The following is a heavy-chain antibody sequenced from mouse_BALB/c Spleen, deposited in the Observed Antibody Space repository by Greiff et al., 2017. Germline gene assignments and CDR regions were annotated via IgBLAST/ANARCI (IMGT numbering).Heavy chain of an antibody. CDR2: IYPGDGDT. CDR3: AREGGKAWFAY. V-gene: IGHV1-80*01. J-gene: IGHJ3*01. CDR1: GYAFSSYW. Sequence: VKLQESGAELVRPGSSVKISCKASGYAFSSYWMNWVKQRPGQGLEWIGQIYPGDGDTNYNGKFKGKATLTADKSSSTAYMQLSSLTSEDSAVYFCAREGGKAWFAYGGQGTLVTVSA. D-gene: IGHD1-3*01.